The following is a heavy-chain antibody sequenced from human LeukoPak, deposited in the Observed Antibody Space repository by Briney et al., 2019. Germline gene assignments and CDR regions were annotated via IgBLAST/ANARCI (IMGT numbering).Heavy chain of an antibody. CDR3: ATDYDSSGYRDY. CDR1: GFTFSSYG. J-gene: IGHJ4*02. CDR2: IRYDGSNK. V-gene: IGHV3-30*02. Sequence: GGSLRLSCAASGFTFSSYGMHWVRQAPGKGLEWVAFIRYDGSNKCYADSVKGRFTISRDNSKNTLYLQMNSLRAEDTAVYYCATDYDSSGYRDYWGQGTLVTVSS. D-gene: IGHD3-22*01.